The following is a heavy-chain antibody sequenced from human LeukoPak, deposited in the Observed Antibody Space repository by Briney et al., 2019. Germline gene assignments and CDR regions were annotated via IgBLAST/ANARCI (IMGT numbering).Heavy chain of an antibody. CDR2: ISYDGSNK. Sequence: GRSLRLSCAASGFTSSSYGMHWVRQAPGKGLEWVAVISYDGSNKYYADSVKGRFTISRDNSRNTLYLQMNSLRAEDTAVYYCAKIEGSGWYERDCWGQGTLVTVSS. CDR3: AKIEGSGWYERDC. D-gene: IGHD6-19*01. CDR1: GFTSSSYG. V-gene: IGHV3-30*18. J-gene: IGHJ4*02.